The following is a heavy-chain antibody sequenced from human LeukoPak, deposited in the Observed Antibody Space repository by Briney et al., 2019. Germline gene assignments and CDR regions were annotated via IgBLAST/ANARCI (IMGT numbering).Heavy chain of an antibody. CDR1: GGSFRGDYY. D-gene: IGHD3-3*01. Sequence: SETLSLTCTVSGGSFRGDYYWGWIRRPPGKGLEWVGSIYYSGNTYYNPSLKSRVTISVDTSKNQFSLKLTSVTAADTAVYYCARQTGVGLFILPGGQGTLVTVSS. CDR3: ARQTGVGLFILP. CDR2: IYYSGNT. V-gene: IGHV4-39*01. J-gene: IGHJ4*02.